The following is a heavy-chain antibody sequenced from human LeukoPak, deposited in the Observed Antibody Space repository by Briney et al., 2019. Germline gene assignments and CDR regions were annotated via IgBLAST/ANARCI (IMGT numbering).Heavy chain of an antibody. Sequence: RASVKVSCKASGYTFTGYYMHWVRQAPGQGLEWMGWINPNSGGTNYAQKFQGRVTMTRDTSIGTAYMELSRLRSDDTAVYYCARDLDFWSGPTFDYWGQGTLVTVSS. V-gene: IGHV1-2*02. CDR2: INPNSGGT. D-gene: IGHD3-3*01. J-gene: IGHJ4*02. CDR3: ARDLDFWSGPTFDY. CDR1: GYTFTGYY.